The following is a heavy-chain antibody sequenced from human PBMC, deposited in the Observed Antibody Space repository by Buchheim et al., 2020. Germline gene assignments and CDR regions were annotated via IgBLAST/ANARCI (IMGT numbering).Heavy chain of an antibody. CDR1: GFTFRSYA. J-gene: IGHJ3*02. CDR2: ISGSGGST. D-gene: IGHD4-17*01. CDR3: AKDATMVTTYGALDI. Sequence: EVQLSESGGGLVQPGGSLRLSCAASGFTFRSYAMNWVRQAPGKGLEWASSISGSGGSTFHADSVKGRFAIFRDTSKNTLYLQMNSLRAEDTAVYYCAKDATMVTTYGALDIWGQGT. V-gene: IGHV3-23*01.